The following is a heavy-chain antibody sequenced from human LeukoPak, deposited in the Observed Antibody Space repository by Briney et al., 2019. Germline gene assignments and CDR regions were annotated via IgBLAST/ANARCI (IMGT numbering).Heavy chain of an antibody. D-gene: IGHD1-26*01. CDR3: ASSAELDAFDI. CDR2: ISYDGSNK. V-gene: IGHV3-30*04. CDR1: GFTFSSYA. Sequence: GGSLRLSCAASGFTFSSYAMHWVRQAPGKGLEWVAVISYDGSNKYYADSVKGRFTISRDNSKNTLYLQMNSLRAEDTAVYYCASSAELDAFDIWGQGTMVTVSS. J-gene: IGHJ3*02.